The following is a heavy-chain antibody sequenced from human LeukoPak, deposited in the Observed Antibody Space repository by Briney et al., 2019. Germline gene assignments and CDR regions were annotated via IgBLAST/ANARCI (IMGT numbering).Heavy chain of an antibody. V-gene: IGHV4-39*07. CDR3: ARDRDMVRGPSGMDV. D-gene: IGHD3-10*01. CDR1: GGSISRGTYY. Sequence: SETLSLTCAVSGGSISRGTYYWGWIRQPPGKGLQWIGSISYSGNTYSNPSLAGRVTISVDTSKNQFSLKLSSVTAADTAVYYCARDRDMVRGPSGMDVWGQGTTVTVSS. CDR2: ISYSGNT. J-gene: IGHJ6*02.